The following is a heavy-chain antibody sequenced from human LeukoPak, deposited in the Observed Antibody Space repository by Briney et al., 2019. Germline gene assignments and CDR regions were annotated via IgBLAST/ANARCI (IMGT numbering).Heavy chain of an antibody. V-gene: IGHV4-4*07. CDR2: IYTSGST. Sequence: SETLSLTCTVSGGSISSYYWSWIRQPPGKGLEWIGRIYTSGSTNYNPSLKSRVTMSVDTSKNQFSLKLSSVTAADTAVYYCATATYSNYSYYYYMDVWGKGTTVTISS. J-gene: IGHJ6*03. CDR1: GGSISSYY. CDR3: ATATYSNYSYYYYMDV. D-gene: IGHD4-11*01.